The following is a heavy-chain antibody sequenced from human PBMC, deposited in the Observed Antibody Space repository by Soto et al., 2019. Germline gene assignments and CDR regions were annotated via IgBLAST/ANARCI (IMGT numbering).Heavy chain of an antibody. J-gene: IGHJ5*02. CDR2: IYYSGST. D-gene: IGHD4-17*01. CDR1: GGSVSSGSYY. Sequence: PSETLSLTCTVSGGSVSSGSYYWSWIRQPPGKGLEWIGYIYYSGSTNYNPSLKSRVTISVDTSKNQFSLKLSSVTAADTAVYYCAGAVRVSTVMRYGWFDPWGQGTLVTVSS. V-gene: IGHV4-61*01. CDR3: AGAVRVSTVMRYGWFDP.